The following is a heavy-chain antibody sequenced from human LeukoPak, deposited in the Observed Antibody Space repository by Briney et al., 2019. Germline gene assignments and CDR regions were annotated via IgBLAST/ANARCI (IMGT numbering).Heavy chain of an antibody. CDR2: INQDGNEK. CDR3: VRDVGYYGGNHDY. V-gene: IGHV3-7*01. CDR1: GFNFSDYF. J-gene: IGHJ4*02. D-gene: IGHD4-23*01. Sequence: GGSLRLSCAASGFNFSDYFLTWVRQAQGKGLEWVANINQDGNEKNYVDSLEGRFTISRDNAKRSLYLQMNSLRVDDTAMYYCVRDVGYYGGNHDYWGQGTLVIVSS.